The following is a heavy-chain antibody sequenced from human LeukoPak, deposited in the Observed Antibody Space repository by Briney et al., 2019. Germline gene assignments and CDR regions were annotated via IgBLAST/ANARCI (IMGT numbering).Heavy chain of an antibody. CDR2: IYSSGST. V-gene: IGHV4-61*02. CDR3: ARDPGFMVRGSRRGYDDYYYYMDV. J-gene: IGHJ6*03. CDR1: GYSISSGYY. Sequence: SETLSLTCTVSGYSISSGYYWSWIRQPAGKGLEWIGRIYSSGSTNYNPSLKSRVTISVDTSKNQFSLKLSSVTAADTAVYYCARDPGFMVRGSRRGYDDYYYYMDVWGKGTTVTISS. D-gene: IGHD3-10*01.